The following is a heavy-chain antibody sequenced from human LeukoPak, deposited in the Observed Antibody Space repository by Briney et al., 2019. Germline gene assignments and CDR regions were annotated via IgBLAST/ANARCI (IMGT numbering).Heavy chain of an antibody. CDR3: ARDNKGLSGYDFWSGYYTGYSYYYYMDV. V-gene: IGHV3-20*04. D-gene: IGHD3-3*01. Sequence: PRGSLRLSCAASGFTFDDYGMSWVRQAPGKGLEWVSGINWNGGSTGYADSVKGRITISRDNAKNSLYLQMNSLRAEDNALYYCARDNKGLSGYDFWSGYYTGYSYYYYMDVWGKGTTVTVSS. J-gene: IGHJ6*03. CDR1: GFTFDDYG. CDR2: INWNGGST.